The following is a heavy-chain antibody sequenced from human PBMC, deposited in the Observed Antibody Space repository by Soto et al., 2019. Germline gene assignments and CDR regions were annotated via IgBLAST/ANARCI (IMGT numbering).Heavy chain of an antibody. D-gene: IGHD3-22*01. Sequence: GGSLRLSCAASGFTFSSYSMNWIRQAPGKGLEWVSDISSSSSTIYYADSVKGRFTISRDNAKNSLYLQMNSLRDEDTAVYYCARDKPEHQYDSSGYYGYYFDYWGRGTLVTVSS. CDR2: ISSSSSTI. V-gene: IGHV3-48*02. CDR3: ARDKPEHQYDSSGYYGYYFDY. CDR1: GFTFSSYS. J-gene: IGHJ4*02.